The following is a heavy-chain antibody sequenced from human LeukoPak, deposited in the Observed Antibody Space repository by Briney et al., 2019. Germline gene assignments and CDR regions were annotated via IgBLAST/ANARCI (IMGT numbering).Heavy chain of an antibody. J-gene: IGHJ4*02. CDR3: ARMSCSGGSCYPFDY. CDR1: GYSFTSYW. V-gene: IGHV5-51*01. CDR2: IYPGDSDT. Sequence: GESLKISCKGSGYSFTSYWIGWVRQLPGKGRGWMGIIYPGDSDTRYSPSFQGQVTISADKSISTAYLQWSSLKASDTAMYYCARMSCSGGSCYPFDYWGQGTLVTVSS. D-gene: IGHD2-15*01.